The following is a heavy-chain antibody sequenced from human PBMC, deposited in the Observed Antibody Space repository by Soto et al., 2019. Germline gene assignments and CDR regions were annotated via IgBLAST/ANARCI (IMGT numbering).Heavy chain of an antibody. CDR3: ARGRGYSYPDYYYYYGMDV. J-gene: IGHJ6*02. CDR1: GYTFTGYY. CDR2: INPNSGGT. V-gene: IGHV1-2*02. D-gene: IGHD5-18*01. Sequence: QVQLVQSGAEVKKPGASVKVSCKASGYTFTGYYMHWVRQAPGQGLEWMGWINPNSGGTNYAQKFQGRVTMTRDTSISTAYMELSRLRSDDTAVYYCARGRGYSYPDYYYYYGMDVWGQGTTVTVSS.